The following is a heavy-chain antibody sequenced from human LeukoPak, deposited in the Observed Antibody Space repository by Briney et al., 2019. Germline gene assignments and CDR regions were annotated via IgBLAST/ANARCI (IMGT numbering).Heavy chain of an antibody. D-gene: IGHD6-13*01. Sequence: PGGSLRLSCAASGFTFSSYAMSWVRQAPGKGLEWVSAISGSGGSTYYADSVKGRFTISRDNSKNTLYLQMNSLRAEDTAVYYCAKFIAAAGTNFDYWGQETLVTVSS. V-gene: IGHV3-23*01. CDR3: AKFIAAAGTNFDY. J-gene: IGHJ4*02. CDR1: GFTFSSYA. CDR2: ISGSGGST.